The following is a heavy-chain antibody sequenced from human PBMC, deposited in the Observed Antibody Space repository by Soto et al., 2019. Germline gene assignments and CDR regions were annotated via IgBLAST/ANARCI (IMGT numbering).Heavy chain of an antibody. Sequence: ASVKVSCKASGYTFTSYDINWVRQATGEGLEWMGWMNPNSGNTGYAQKFQGRVTMTRNTSISTAYMELSSLRSEDTAVYYCAVGVRGASKYYYYYYGMDVWGQGTTVTVSS. CDR3: AVGVRGASKYYYYYYGMDV. CDR1: GYTFTSYD. J-gene: IGHJ6*02. V-gene: IGHV1-8*01. D-gene: IGHD3-10*01. CDR2: MNPNSGNT.